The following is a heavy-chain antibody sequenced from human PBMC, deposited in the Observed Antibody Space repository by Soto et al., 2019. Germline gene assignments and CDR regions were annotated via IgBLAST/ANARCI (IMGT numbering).Heavy chain of an antibody. J-gene: IGHJ4*02. Sequence: GGSLRLSCAASGFTFGTHAMHWVRQAPGKGLEWVAVMSNDGLEYYADFVKGRFTISRDDSKNTVYLQMSSLRGEDTALYYCARDGQAVTSFLDYWGRGTLVTVSS. CDR3: ARDGQAVTSFLDY. V-gene: IGHV3-30-3*01. D-gene: IGHD6-19*01. CDR1: GFTFGTHA. CDR2: MSNDGLE.